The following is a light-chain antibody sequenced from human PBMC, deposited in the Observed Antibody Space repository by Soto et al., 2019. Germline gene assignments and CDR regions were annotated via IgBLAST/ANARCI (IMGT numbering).Light chain of an antibody. CDR3: SSYTTSRTYV. J-gene: IGLJ1*01. V-gene: IGLV2-14*01. Sequence: QSALTQPASVSGSPGQSITLSCTGTSSDVGAYNYVSWYQQYPGEAPKVMIYDVNNRPSGVSNRFSGSKSGNTASLSISGLQPEDEADYYCSSYTTSRTYVFGTGTKVTVL. CDR1: SSDVGAYNY. CDR2: DVN.